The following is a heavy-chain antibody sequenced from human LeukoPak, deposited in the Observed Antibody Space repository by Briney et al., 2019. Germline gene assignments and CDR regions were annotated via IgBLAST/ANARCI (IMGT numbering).Heavy chain of an antibody. CDR3: ARGLYSSGWYFFDY. J-gene: IGHJ4*02. V-gene: IGHV3-7*02. D-gene: IGHD6-19*01. CDR2: IKPDGRQK. CDR1: GFTFSNSW. Sequence: GGSLRLSCVASGFTFSNSWMNWVRQTPGRGLEWVANIKPDGRQKYYVDSVKGRFTISRDNAQNSVFLQMNSLRAEDTAVYYCARGLYSSGWYFFDYWGQGTLVTVSS.